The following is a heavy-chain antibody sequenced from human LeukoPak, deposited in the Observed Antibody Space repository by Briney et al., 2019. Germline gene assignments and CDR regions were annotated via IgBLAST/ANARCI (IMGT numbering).Heavy chain of an antibody. D-gene: IGHD4-17*01. J-gene: IGHJ6*02. V-gene: IGHV1-69*04. CDR2: IIPILGIA. CDR1: GGTFSSYA. CDR3: ARAPRGDDYGDYYYYGMDV. Sequence: SVKVSCKASGGTFSSYAISWVRQAPGQGLEWVGRIIPILGIANYAQKFQGRVTITADKSTSTAYMELSSLRSEDTAMYYCARAPRGDDYGDYYYYGMDVWGQGTTVTVSS.